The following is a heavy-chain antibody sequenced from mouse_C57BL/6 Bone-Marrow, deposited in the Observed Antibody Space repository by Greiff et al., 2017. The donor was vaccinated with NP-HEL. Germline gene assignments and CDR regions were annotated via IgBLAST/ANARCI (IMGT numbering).Heavy chain of an antibody. CDR2: IHPNSGST. V-gene: IGHV1-64*01. CDR1: GYTFTSYW. Sequence: VQLQQSGAELVKPGASVKLSCKASGYTFTSYWMHWVKQRPGQGLEWIGMIHPNSGSTNYNEKFKSKATLTVDKSSSTAYMQLSSLTSEDSAVYYCARQGSSYRYYFDYWGQGTTLTVSS. CDR3: ARQGSSYRYYFDY. D-gene: IGHD1-1*01. J-gene: IGHJ2*01.